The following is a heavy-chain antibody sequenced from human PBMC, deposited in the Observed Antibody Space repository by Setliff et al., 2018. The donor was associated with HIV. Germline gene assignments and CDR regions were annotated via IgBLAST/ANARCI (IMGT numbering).Heavy chain of an antibody. CDR1: GYSISSGYY. CDR2: IYHSGFT. Sequence: PSETLSLTCTVSGYSISSGYYWGWIRLPPGKGLEWIGDIYHSGFTIYNPSLKSRVTLSLDTSKNQFSLKLSSVTAADTAVYFCVRRVSLGSQPSYFDYWGQGTLVTVSS. CDR3: VRRVSLGSQPSYFDY. D-gene: IGHD3-10*01. V-gene: IGHV4-38-2*02. J-gene: IGHJ4*02.